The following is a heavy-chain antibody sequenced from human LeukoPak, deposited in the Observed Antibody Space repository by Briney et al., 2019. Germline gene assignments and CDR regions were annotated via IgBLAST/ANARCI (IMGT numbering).Heavy chain of an antibody. V-gene: IGHV3-11*01. Sequence: GGSLRLSCAASGFTFSDYYMSWIRQPPGKGLEWVSYISSSGSTIYYADSVKGRFTISRDNAKNSLYLQMNSLRAEDTAVYYCARDPYVVGNSHYFDYWGQGTLVTVSS. D-gene: IGHD4-23*01. J-gene: IGHJ4*02. CDR2: ISSSGSTI. CDR3: ARDPYVVGNSHYFDY. CDR1: GFTFSDYY.